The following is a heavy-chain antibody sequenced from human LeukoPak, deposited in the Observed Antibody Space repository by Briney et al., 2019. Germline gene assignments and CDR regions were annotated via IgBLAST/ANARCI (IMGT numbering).Heavy chain of an antibody. CDR2: ISAYNGNT. D-gene: IGHD3-10*01. V-gene: IGHV1-18*01. J-gene: IGHJ6*02. CDR3: ARDWSGV. CDR1: GYTFTNYG. Sequence: ASVKVPCKASGYTFTNYGISWVRQAPGQGLEWMGWISAYNGNTDYAPKFQGRVTMTTDTSTTTVYMELRSLRSDDTAVYYCARDWSGVWGQGTTVTVSS.